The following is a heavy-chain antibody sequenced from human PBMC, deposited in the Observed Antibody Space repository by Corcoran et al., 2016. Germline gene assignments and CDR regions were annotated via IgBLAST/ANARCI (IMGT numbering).Heavy chain of an antibody. V-gene: IGHV4-39*01. D-gene: IGHD1-26*01. J-gene: IGHJ4*02. CDR3: ARHWKGGSYPYYFDY. Sequence: QLQLQESGPGLVKPSETLSLTCTVSGGSISSSSYYWGWIRQPPGKGLEWIGSIYYSGSTYYNPSLKSRVTISVDTSKNQFSLKLSSVTAADTAVYYCARHWKGGSYPYYFDYGGQGTLVTVSS. CDR2: IYYSGST. CDR1: GGSISSSSYY.